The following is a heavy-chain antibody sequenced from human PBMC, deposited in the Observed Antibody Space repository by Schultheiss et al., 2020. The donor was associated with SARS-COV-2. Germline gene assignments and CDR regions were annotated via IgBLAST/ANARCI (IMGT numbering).Heavy chain of an antibody. J-gene: IGHJ4*02. CDR3: ARGEVVAAGY. Sequence: GGSLRLSCAASGFTVSSNYMSWVRQAPGKGLEWVSRINSDGSSTSYADSVKGRFTISRDNAKNTLYLQMNSLRAEDTAVYYCARGEVVAAGYWGQGTLVTVSS. V-gene: IGHV3-74*01. CDR2: INSDGSST. CDR1: GFTVSSNY. D-gene: IGHD2-15*01.